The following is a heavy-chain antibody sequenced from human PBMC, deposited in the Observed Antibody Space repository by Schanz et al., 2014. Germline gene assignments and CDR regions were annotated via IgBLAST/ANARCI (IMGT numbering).Heavy chain of an antibody. J-gene: IGHJ5*01. Sequence: QVHLLESGGGLVELGGSLRLSCAASGFSFSDYYMSWIRQAPGKGLEWISFINTGSNYINYADSVKGRFTISRDNTKNTLYLQMNTLRAEDTAVYYCAKQHIVRGVIYLNWFDSWGQGTLVTVSS. D-gene: IGHD3-10*01. CDR3: AKQHIVRGVIYLNWFDS. CDR2: INTGSNYI. V-gene: IGHV3-11*06. CDR1: GFSFSDYY.